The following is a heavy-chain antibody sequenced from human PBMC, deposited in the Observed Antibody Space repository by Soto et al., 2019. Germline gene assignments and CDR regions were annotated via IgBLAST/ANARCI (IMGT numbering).Heavy chain of an antibody. D-gene: IGHD6-25*01. CDR1: GFTFSDYW. CDR2: IKKDESKK. Sequence: EVQLVESGGGLVQPGEFLRLSCAASGFTFSDYWMTCVCQAPGKGLEWVANIKKDESKKSYLDSVRGRFTISRDNARNSLYLQMDSLRAEDTALYYCARDVLPGSGSYCLDAFGMWGQGTMVTLSS. J-gene: IGHJ3*02. V-gene: IGHV3-7*05. CDR3: ARDVLPGSGSYCLDAFGM.